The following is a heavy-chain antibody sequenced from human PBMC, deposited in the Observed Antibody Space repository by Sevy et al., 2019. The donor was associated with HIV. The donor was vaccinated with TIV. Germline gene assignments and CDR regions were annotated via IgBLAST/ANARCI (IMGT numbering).Heavy chain of an antibody. D-gene: IGHD2-21*02. CDR3: ARVGVSYCTDDCYHRFDY. V-gene: IGHV3-30*09. Sequence: GGSLRLSCSASGFTFSSYALLWVRQAPGKGLERVSLISYDGRNKYYSDSVKGRFAISRDESKTTLYLQMESLRTEDTAIYYCARVGVSYCTDDCYHRFDYWGRGTLVTVSS. CDR1: GFTFSSYA. CDR2: ISYDGRNK. J-gene: IGHJ4*02.